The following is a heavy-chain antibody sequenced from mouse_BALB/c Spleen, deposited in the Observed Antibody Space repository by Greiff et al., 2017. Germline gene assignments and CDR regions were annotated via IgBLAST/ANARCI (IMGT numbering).Heavy chain of an antibody. CDR2: IDPANGNT. CDR1: GFNIKDTY. Sequence: VQLQQSGAELVKPGASVKLSCTASGFNIKDTYMHWVKQRPEQGLEWIGRIDPANGNTKYDPKFQGKATITADTSSNTAYLQLSSLTSEDTAVYYGARDGYDGYWYFDVWGAGTTVTVSS. CDR3: ARDGYDGYWYFDV. D-gene: IGHD2-2*01. V-gene: IGHV14-3*02. J-gene: IGHJ1*01.